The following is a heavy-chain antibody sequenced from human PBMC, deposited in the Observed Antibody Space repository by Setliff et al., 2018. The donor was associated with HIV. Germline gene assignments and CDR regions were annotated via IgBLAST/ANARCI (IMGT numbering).Heavy chain of an antibody. D-gene: IGHD2-8*01. CDR2: ISPDGSRN. V-gene: IGHV3-7*03. CDR1: VFENNFRKFE. Sequence: GGSLRLSCAASVFENNFRKFEMNWVRQAPGKGLEWVASISPDGSRNYCVGSVKGRFTASRDNAKSPLYLQMNSLRAEDTAVYFCARGLERTNALFGVLSIWLDSWGQGTLVTVSS. J-gene: IGHJ5*01. CDR3: ARGLERTNALFGVLSIWLDS.